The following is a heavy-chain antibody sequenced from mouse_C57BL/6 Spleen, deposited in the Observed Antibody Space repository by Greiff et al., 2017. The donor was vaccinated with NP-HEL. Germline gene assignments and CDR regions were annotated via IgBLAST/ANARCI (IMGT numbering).Heavy chain of an antibody. CDR1: GYTFTDYY. J-gene: IGHJ2*01. CDR3: ARETTVVFDY. D-gene: IGHD1-1*01. Sequence: VQLQQSGAELVRPGASVKLSCKASGYTFTDYYINWVKQRPGQGLEWIARIYPGSGNTYYNEKFKGKATLTAEKSSSTAYMQLSSLTSEDSAVYFCARETTVVFDYWGQGTTLTVSS. V-gene: IGHV1-76*01. CDR2: IYPGSGNT.